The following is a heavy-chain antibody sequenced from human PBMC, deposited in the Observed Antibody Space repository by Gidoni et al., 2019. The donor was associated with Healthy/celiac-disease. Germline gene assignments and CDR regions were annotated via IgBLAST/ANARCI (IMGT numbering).Heavy chain of an antibody. CDR2: ISSSGSTI. J-gene: IGHJ3*02. CDR3: ATDYDSSGYPDDAFDI. Sequence: EVQLVESGGGLVQPGGSLRLSCAASGFTFRSYEMNWVRQAPGKGLEWVSYISSSGSTIYYADSVKGRFTISRDNAKNSLYLQMNSLRAEDTAVYYCATDYDSSGYPDDAFDIWGQGTMVTVSS. D-gene: IGHD3-22*01. V-gene: IGHV3-48*03. CDR1: GFTFRSYE.